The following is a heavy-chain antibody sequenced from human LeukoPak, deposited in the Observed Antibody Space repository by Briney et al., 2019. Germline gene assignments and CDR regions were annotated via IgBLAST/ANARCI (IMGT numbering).Heavy chain of an antibody. V-gene: IGHV3-21*01. CDR2: ISSSSTYI. Sequence: GGSLRLSCAASGFTFSSYSMTWVRQAPGQGLEWVSFISSSSTYIWYADSVKGRFTISRDNAKNSLYLQMNSLRAEDTAVYYCASSPYVHWGQGTLVTVSS. CDR3: ASSPYVH. D-gene: IGHD3-16*01. CDR1: GFTFSSYS. J-gene: IGHJ4*02.